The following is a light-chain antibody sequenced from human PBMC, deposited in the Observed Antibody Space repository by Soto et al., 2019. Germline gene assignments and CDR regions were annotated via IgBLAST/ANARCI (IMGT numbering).Light chain of an antibody. CDR3: QQYYTWPS. Sequence: EIVMTQSPATLSVSPGERATLSCRASQSVNGNLAWYQQKPGQAPRLLIYGASTRATGIPGRFSGSGSGTEFTLTISSLESEDFAVYYCQQYYTWPSFGQGTRLEIK. CDR1: QSVNGN. CDR2: GAS. V-gene: IGKV3-15*01. J-gene: IGKJ5*01.